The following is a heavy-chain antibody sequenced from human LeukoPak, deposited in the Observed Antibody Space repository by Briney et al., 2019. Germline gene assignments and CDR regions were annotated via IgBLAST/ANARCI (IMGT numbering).Heavy chain of an antibody. D-gene: IGHD3-22*01. Sequence: KASETLSLTCTVSGDSISSYYWNWIRQPLGKGLEYIGWIHYSGSTDYNPSLKSRVTISLDRSKRQLSLNLRSVTAADTAVYYCARWGYFDSSGYFVAEYRGQGTLVTVSS. V-gene: IGHV4-59*01. CDR1: GDSISSYY. J-gene: IGHJ4*02. CDR3: ARWGYFDSSGYFVAEY. CDR2: IHYSGST.